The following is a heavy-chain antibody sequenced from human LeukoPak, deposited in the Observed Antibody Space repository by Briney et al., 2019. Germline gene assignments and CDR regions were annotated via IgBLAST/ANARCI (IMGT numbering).Heavy chain of an antibody. CDR2: INHSGST. CDR3: ARTTYYDFWSSYTHGHP. Sequence: SETLSLTCAVYGGSFSGYYWSWIRQPPGKGLEWIGEINHSGSTNYNPSLKSRVTISVDTSKNQFSLKLSSVTAADTAVYYCARTTYYDFWSSYTHGHPWGQGTLVTVSS. CDR1: GGSFSGYY. J-gene: IGHJ5*02. D-gene: IGHD3-3*01. V-gene: IGHV4-34*01.